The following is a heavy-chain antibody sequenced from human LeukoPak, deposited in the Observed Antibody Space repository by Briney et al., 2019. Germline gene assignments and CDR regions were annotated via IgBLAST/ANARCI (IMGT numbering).Heavy chain of an antibody. CDR1: GFTFSSYS. V-gene: IGHV3-21*01. CDR3: ARDRPPSSWSIKNFDY. D-gene: IGHD6-13*01. Sequence: PGGSLRLSCAASGFTFSSYSMNWVRQAPGKGLEWVSSISSSSSYIYYADSVKGRFTISRDNAKNSLYLQMNSLRAEDTAVYYCARDRPPSSWSIKNFDYWGQGTLVTVSS. J-gene: IGHJ4*02. CDR2: ISSSSSYI.